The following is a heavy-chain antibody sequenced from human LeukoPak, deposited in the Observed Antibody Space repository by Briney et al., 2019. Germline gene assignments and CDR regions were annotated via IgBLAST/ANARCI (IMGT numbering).Heavy chain of an antibody. D-gene: IGHD3-22*01. CDR1: GFTFSSYW. V-gene: IGHV3-7*01. CDR3: ARVADSSGYYFPKDY. J-gene: IGHJ4*02. CDR2: IKEDGSEK. Sequence: PGGSLRLSCAASGFTFSSYWMSWVRQAPGKGLEWVANIKEDGSEKYYVDSVKGRFTISRDNAKSSLFLQMNSLRAEDTAVYYCARVADSSGYYFPKDYWRQGTLVTVSP.